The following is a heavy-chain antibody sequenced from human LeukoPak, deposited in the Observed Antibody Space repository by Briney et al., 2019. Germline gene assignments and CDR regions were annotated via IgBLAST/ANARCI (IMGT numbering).Heavy chain of an antibody. J-gene: IGHJ3*02. CDR3: AKSESSGGRIDAFDI. CDR1: GFTLDHYA. Sequence: PGVSLRLSCAPSGFTLDHYAMPCAQRATGGGLEWLSGISWSSSSIGYADSVKGRFTISRDNAKNSLYLQMNSLRAEDMALYYCAKSESSGGRIDAFDIWGQGTMVTVSS. CDR2: ISWSSSSI. V-gene: IGHV3-9*03. D-gene: IGHD6-19*01.